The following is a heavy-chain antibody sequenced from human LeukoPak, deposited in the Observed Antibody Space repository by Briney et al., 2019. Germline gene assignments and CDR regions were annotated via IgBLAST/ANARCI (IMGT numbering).Heavy chain of an antibody. CDR2: IYYTGNT. V-gene: IGHV4-39*07. Sequence: SETLSLTCTVSGDSITGYYWGWIRQPPGKGLEWIGNIYYTGNTYYNASLKSRVTMSVDTSKNQFSLNLRSVTAADTAVYYCARDATGICGGDCYAFDYWGQGTLVTVSS. CDR3: ARDATGICGGDCYAFDY. CDR1: GDSITGYY. D-gene: IGHD2-21*02. J-gene: IGHJ4*02.